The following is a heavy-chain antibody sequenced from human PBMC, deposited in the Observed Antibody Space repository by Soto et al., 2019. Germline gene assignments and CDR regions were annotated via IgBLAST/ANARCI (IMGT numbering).Heavy chain of an antibody. CDR3: ARPGGGINGGGFDY. CDR2: IYYSGST. J-gene: IGHJ4*02. V-gene: IGHV4-39*01. CDR1: GGSISSSSYY. D-gene: IGHD3-10*01. Sequence: PSETLSLTCTVSGGSISSSSYYWGWIRQPPGKGLEWIGSIYYSGSTYYNPSLKSRVTISVDTSKNQFSLELSSVTAADTAVYYCARPGGGINGGGFDYWGQGTLVTVSS.